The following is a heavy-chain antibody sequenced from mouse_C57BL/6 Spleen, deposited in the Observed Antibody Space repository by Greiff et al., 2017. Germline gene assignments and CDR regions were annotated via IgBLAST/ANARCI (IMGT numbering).Heavy chain of an antibody. CDR1: GFTFSDYG. J-gene: IGHJ3*01. CDR2: ISSGSSTI. V-gene: IGHV5-17*01. Sequence: EVQVVESGGGLVKPGGSLKLSCAASGFTFSDYGMHWVRQAPEKGLEWVAYISSGSSTIYYADTVKGRFTISKDNAKNTLFLQMTSLRSEDTAMYYCARRRDDYGGSYWFAYWGKGTLVTVYA. D-gene: IGHD1-1*01. CDR3: ARRRDDYGGSYWFAY.